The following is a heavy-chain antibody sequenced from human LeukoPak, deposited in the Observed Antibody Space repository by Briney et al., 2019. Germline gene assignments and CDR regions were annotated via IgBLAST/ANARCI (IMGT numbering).Heavy chain of an antibody. CDR2: ISSDGRNK. J-gene: IGHJ4*02. CDR3: AREYRSAWTSFDY. CDR1: GFTFSTYT. D-gene: IGHD6-19*01. Sequence: PGGSLGLSCAASGFTFSTYTMNWVRQAPGKGLEWVAFISSDGRNKYYADSVKGRFTISRDNSESTLFLQMNSLRAEDTAVYYCAREYRSAWTSFDYWGQGTLVTVSS. V-gene: IGHV3-30*04.